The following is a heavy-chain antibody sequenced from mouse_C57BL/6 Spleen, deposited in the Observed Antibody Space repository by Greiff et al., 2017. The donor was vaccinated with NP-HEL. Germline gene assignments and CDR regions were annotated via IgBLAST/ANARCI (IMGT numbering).Heavy chain of an antibody. Sequence: EVKLQESGPELVKPGASVKIPCKASGYTFTDYNMDWVKQSHGKSLEWIGDINPNNGGTIYNQKFKGKATLTVDKSSSTAYMELRSLTSEDTAVYYCAINWAWFAYWGQGTLVTVSA. J-gene: IGHJ3*01. V-gene: IGHV1-18*01. D-gene: IGHD4-1*01. CDR2: INPNNGGT. CDR1: GYTFTDYN. CDR3: AINWAWFAY.